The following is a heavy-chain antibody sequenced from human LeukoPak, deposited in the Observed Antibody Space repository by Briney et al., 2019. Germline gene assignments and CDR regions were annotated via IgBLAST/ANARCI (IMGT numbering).Heavy chain of an antibody. Sequence: SGTLSLTCGVSGGSISTTNWWSWVRQPPGQGLEWIGEISLSGLTNYSPSLNSRVTMSLDKPKNQLPLNLRSVTAADTAVYYCSRENGAFSPFGFWGQGTLVTVPS. V-gene: IGHV4-4*02. J-gene: IGHJ4*02. CDR3: SRENGAFSPFGF. D-gene: IGHD2-8*01. CDR2: ISLSGLT. CDR1: GGSISTTNW.